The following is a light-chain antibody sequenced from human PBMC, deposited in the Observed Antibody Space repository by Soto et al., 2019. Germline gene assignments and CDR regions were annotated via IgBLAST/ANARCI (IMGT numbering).Light chain of an antibody. CDR2: TGS. CDR3: QQAASFPIT. CDR1: QGIKNW. J-gene: IGKJ5*01. V-gene: IGKV1-12*01. Sequence: DIQMNQSPSYVSASVGDRVTITCRASQGIKNWLAWYQQKPGKAPNLLIYTGSSLQSGVPSRFSGSGSGTDFTLTINSLQPEDFATYYCQQAASFPITFGQGTRLENK.